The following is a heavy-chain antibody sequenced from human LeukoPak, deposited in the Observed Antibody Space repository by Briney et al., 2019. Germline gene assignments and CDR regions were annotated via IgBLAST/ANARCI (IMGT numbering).Heavy chain of an antibody. V-gene: IGHV4-59*01. CDR2: IYYSGST. CDR1: GGSISSYY. CDR3: ARGPDSSGYHFDY. D-gene: IGHD3-22*01. J-gene: IGHJ4*02. Sequence: SGTLSLTCTVSGGSISSYYWSWIRQPPGKGLEWIGYIYYSGSTNYNPSLKSRVTISVDTSKSQFSLRLTSVTAADTAVYYCARGPDSSGYHFDYWGQGTLVTVSA.